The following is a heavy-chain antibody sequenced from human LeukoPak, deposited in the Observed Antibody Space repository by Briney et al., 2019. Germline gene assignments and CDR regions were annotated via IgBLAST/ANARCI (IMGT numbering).Heavy chain of an antibody. CDR1: GFTFSDSG. D-gene: IGHD3-16*01. CDR2: IRSKANSYAT. CDR3: TRYWDYPFDY. J-gene: IGHJ4*02. V-gene: IGHV3-73*01. Sequence: GGSLRLSCAASGFTFSDSGMHWVRQASGKGLEWVGRIRSKANSYATAYAASVKGRFTISRDDSKNTAYLQMNSLKTEDTAVYYCTRYWDYPFDYWGQGTLVTVSS.